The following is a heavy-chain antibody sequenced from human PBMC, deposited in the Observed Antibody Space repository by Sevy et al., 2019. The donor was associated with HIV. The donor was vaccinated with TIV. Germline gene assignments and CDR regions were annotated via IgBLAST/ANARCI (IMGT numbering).Heavy chain of an antibody. CDR3: ARLCGLRFFDWSSLNYFDY. D-gene: IGHD3-9*01. V-gene: IGHV4-39*01. Sequence: SETLSLTCSVSGGSISSSTYYWGWIRQPPGRGLEWIGSVYFTGSTYYNPSLKSRVTISVDTSKNEFSLKVNSVTAADTAVYYCARLCGLRFFDWSSLNYFDYWGQGTLVTVSS. CDR2: VYFTGST. CDR1: GGSISSSTYY. J-gene: IGHJ4*02.